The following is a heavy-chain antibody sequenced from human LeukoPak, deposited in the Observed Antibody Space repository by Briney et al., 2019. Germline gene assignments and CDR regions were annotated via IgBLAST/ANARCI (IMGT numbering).Heavy chain of an antibody. Sequence: PGGSLRLSCAASGITFINYSMTWVRQAPGKGLEWVSAITGRGTFTDYADSVKGRFTISGDNSKNTLYLQMNSLRADDTAIYYCAKRSAESSGYFDSWGQGTLVTVSS. CDR1: GITFINYS. J-gene: IGHJ4*02. CDR3: AKRSAESSGYFDS. V-gene: IGHV3-23*01. CDR2: ITGRGTFT. D-gene: IGHD6-19*01.